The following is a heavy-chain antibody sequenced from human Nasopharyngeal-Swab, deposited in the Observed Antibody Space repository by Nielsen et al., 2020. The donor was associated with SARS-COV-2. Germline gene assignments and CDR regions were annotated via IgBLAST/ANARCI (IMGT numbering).Heavy chain of an antibody. J-gene: IGHJ4*02. CDR1: TFTFNDCA. CDR2: ISWNSGSI. D-gene: IGHD5-12*01. Sequence: SLKISCAACTFTFNDCAMHRVRQAPGKGLEWVSGISWNSGSIGYADSVKGRFTISRDNAKNSLYLQMNSLRAEDTALYYCAKDIRSGIVATGSSWGQGTLVTVSS. CDR3: AKDIRSGIVATGSS. V-gene: IGHV3-9*01.